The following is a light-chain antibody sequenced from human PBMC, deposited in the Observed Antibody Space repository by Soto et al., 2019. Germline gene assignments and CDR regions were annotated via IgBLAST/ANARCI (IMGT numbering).Light chain of an antibody. V-gene: IGLV2-14*01. J-gene: IGLJ1*01. CDR2: DVS. CDR3: SSYISSSTYV. Sequence: QSALTQPASVSGSPGQSITISCTGTSSDIGRYNYVSWYQQYPGKAPKSMIYDVSNLPSGVSNRFSGSKSGNTASLTISGLQAEDEADYYCSSYISSSTYVFGTGTKVTVL. CDR1: SSDIGRYNY.